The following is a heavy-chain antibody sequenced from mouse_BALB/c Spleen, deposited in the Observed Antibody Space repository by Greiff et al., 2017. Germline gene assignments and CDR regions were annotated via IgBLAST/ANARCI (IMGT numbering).Heavy chain of an antibody. CDR2: ISSGSSTI. CDR3: AAIYYGYDKAYYFDY. D-gene: IGHD2-2*01. CDR1: GFTFSSFG. Sequence: DVQLVESGGGLVQPGGSRKLSCAASGFTFSSFGMHWVRQAPEKGLEWVAYISSGSSTIYYADTVKGRFTISRDNPKNTLFLQMTSLRSEDTAMYYCAAIYYGYDKAYYFDYWGQGTTLTVSS. V-gene: IGHV5-17*02. J-gene: IGHJ2*01.